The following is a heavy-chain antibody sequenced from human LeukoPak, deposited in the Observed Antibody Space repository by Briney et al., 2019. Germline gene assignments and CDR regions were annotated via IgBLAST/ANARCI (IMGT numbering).Heavy chain of an antibody. Sequence: PGGSLRLSCAASGLTISDSWIHWVRQAPGKGLEWISYIRGNSETIHYADSVKGRFTISRDNAKNSLSLQMTSLRAEDTAVYYCVRGQDGIDNWFDPWGQGTLVTVAS. V-gene: IGHV3-48*01. J-gene: IGHJ5*02. CDR2: IRGNSETI. CDR3: VRGQDGIDNWFDP. D-gene: IGHD5-24*01. CDR1: GLTISDSW.